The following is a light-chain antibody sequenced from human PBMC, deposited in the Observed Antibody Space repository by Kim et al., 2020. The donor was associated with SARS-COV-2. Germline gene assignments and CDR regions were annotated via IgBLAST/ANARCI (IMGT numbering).Light chain of an antibody. Sequence: SPGESATLSCRASQSVSSTYLAWFQQKPGQAPRLLIYGASSRATGIPDRFSGSGSGTDFTLTISRLDPEDFAVYYCQQYGDSPWTFGQGTKVDIK. V-gene: IGKV3-20*01. J-gene: IGKJ1*01. CDR1: QSVSSTY. CDR3: QQYGDSPWT. CDR2: GAS.